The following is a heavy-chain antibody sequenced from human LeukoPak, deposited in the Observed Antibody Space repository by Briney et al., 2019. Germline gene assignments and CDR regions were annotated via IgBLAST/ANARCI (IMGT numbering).Heavy chain of an antibody. CDR3: ARVRMGDDFNPFDY. CDR2: INSDGSET. V-gene: IGHV3-74*01. CDR1: GFTFSRFW. Sequence: GGSLRLSCAASGFTFSRFWIYWVRHAPGKGLVWVSRINSDGSETLYADSVKGRFTISRDNAKNTLYLQMNSLRAEDTAMYYCARVRMGDDFNPFDYWGQGTLVTVSS. J-gene: IGHJ4*02. D-gene: IGHD3-16*01.